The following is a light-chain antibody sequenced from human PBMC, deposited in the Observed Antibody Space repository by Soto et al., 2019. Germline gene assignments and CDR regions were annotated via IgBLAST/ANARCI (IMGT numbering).Light chain of an antibody. Sequence: EIVLTQSPGTLSLSPGERATLSCRASQSVSSSYLAWYQQKPGQAPRLLIYGASSRATGIPDRFSGSGSGTDCTQTISRLEPEDCAVYYCQQYGSSHMYTFGQGTKLEIK. CDR1: QSVSSSY. J-gene: IGKJ2*01. CDR2: GAS. CDR3: QQYGSSHMYT. V-gene: IGKV3-20*01.